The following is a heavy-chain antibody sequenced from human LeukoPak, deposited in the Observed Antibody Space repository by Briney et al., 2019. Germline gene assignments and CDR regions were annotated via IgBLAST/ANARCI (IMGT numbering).Heavy chain of an antibody. CDR2: MNPNSGNT. Sequence: ASVKVFCKASGYTFTSYDINWVRQTTGQGLEWMGWMNPNSGNTGYAQKFQGRVTITGNTSVTTAYMELSSLRSEDTAVYYCARRQYGSGSPLYYWGQGTLVTVSS. CDR1: GYTFTSYD. CDR3: ARRQYGSGSPLYY. D-gene: IGHD3-10*01. J-gene: IGHJ4*02. V-gene: IGHV1-8*03.